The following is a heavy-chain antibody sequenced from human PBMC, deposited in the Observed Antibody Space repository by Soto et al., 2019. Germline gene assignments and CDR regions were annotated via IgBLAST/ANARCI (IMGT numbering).Heavy chain of an antibody. V-gene: IGHV3-23*01. CDR1: GFTSSSYA. CDR3: AKDRTITMIVVPHAFDI. J-gene: IGHJ3*02. CDR2: ISGSGGST. Sequence: EVQLLESGGGLVQPGGSLRLSCAASGFTSSSYAMSWVRQAPEKGLEWVSGISGSGGSTYYADSVKGRFTISRDNSKNTLYLQMNSLRAEDTDVYYCAKDRTITMIVVPHAFDIWGRGTMVTVSS. D-gene: IGHD3-22*01.